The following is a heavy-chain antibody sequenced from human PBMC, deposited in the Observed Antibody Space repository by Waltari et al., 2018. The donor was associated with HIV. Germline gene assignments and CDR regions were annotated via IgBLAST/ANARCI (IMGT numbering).Heavy chain of an antibody. CDR3: VRDNHDFWSGHYFDS. CDR1: GFTFSAYY. D-gene: IGHD3-3*01. CDR2: ISSSGGTT. V-gene: IGHV3-11*01. J-gene: IGHJ4*02. Sequence: QVQLVESGGGLVKPGGSLTLSCAAPGFTFSAYYMSWIRQAPGKGLEWLSYISSSGGTTYYAESVRGRFTISRDSAKHSLFLQMNSLRAEDTAVYYCVRDNHDFWSGHYFDSWGQGTLVTVSS.